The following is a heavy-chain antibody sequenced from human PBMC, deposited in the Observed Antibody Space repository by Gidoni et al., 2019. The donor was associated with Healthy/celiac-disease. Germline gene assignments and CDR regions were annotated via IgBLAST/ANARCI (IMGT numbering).Heavy chain of an antibody. D-gene: IGHD2-21*02. CDR1: GFTFSDFY. CDR2: SSSSGSTK. CDR3: ARVVGENCGGDCYTYYFDY. J-gene: IGHJ4*02. V-gene: IGHV3-11*01. Sequence: QVQLVESGGGLVKPGGSLRLSCAASGFTFSDFYSSWIRQAPGKGLEWVSYSSSSGSTKHYADSVKGRFNITRDNAKNSLYLQMNSLRAEDTAVFYCARVVGENCGGDCYTYYFDYWGQGTLVTVSS.